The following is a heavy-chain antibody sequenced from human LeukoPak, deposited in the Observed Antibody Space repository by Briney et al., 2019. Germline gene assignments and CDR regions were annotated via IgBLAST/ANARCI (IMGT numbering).Heavy chain of an antibody. CDR3: ARDLYSGYETAFDI. J-gene: IGHJ3*02. CDR1: GFTFSSYA. Sequence: VQPGRSLRLSCAASGFTFSSYAMHWVRQAPGKGLEWVAVISYDGSNKYYADSVRGRFTISRDNSKNTLYLQMNSLRAEDTAVYYCARDLYSGYETAFDIWGQGTMVTVSS. V-gene: IGHV3-30-3*01. D-gene: IGHD5-12*01. CDR2: ISYDGSNK.